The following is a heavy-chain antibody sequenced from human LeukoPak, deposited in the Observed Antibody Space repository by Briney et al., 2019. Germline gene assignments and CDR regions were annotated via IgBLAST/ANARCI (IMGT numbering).Heavy chain of an antibody. V-gene: IGHV3-23*01. CDR1: GFTFSSYA. CDR3: AKITEWLSPYYYGMDV. CDR2: ISGSGGST. D-gene: IGHD3-3*01. J-gene: IGHJ6*02. Sequence: GGSLRLSCAASGFTFSSYAMSWVRQAPGKGLEWVSAISGSGGSTYYADSVKGRFTISRDNSKNTLYLQMNSLRAEDTAVYYCAKITEWLSPYYYGMDVWGQGTTVTVSS.